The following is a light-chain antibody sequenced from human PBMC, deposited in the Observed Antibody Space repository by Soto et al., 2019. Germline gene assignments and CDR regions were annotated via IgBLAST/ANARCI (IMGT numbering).Light chain of an antibody. Sequence: EIVLTQSPGTLSMSPGERATLSCRASQSVSSRYVAWHQQKPGQAPRLLLSGATNRATGIPDRFSGSGSGTDFNLTISRLEPEDFAVYYCQQYSNSPFTFGAGTKVEIK. CDR1: QSVSSRY. V-gene: IGKV3-20*01. J-gene: IGKJ4*01. CDR3: QQYSNSPFT. CDR2: GAT.